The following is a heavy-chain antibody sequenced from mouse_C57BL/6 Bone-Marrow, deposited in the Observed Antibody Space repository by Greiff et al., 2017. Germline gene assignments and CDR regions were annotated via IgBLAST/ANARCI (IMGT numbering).Heavy chain of an antibody. D-gene: IGHD2-5*01. V-gene: IGHV1-55*01. CDR1: GYTFTSYW. CDR3: ARPYYSNYWYFDV. Sequence: VQLQQPGAELVKPGASVKLSCKASGYTFTSYWITWVKQRPGQGLEWIGDIDPASGSTNYNEQFKSKATLTVDTSSSTAYMQLSSLTSEDSAVYYCARPYYSNYWYFDVWGTGTTVTVSS. CDR2: IDPASGST. J-gene: IGHJ1*03.